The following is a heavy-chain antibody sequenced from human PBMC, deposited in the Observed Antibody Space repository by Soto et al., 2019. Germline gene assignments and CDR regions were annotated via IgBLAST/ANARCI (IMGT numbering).Heavy chain of an antibody. CDR2: IIPILGIA. CDR3: SSIKAARRSHFDY. Sequence: QVQLVQSGAEVKKPGSSVKVSCKASGGTFSSYTISWVRQAPGQGLEWMGRIIPILGIANYAQKFQGRVKIHADKSRCTYEMELNSPTPEDTAVYYCSSIKAARRSHFDYWGQGNLVTVSP. J-gene: IGHJ4*02. D-gene: IGHD6-6*01. V-gene: IGHV1-69*02. CDR1: GGTFSSYT.